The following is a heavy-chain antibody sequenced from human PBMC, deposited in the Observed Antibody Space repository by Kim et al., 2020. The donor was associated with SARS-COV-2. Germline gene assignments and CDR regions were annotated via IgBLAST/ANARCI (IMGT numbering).Heavy chain of an antibody. V-gene: IGHV4-59*01. Sequence: SETLSLTCTVSGGSISSYYWSWIRQPPGKGLEWIGYIYYSGSTNYNPSLKSRVTISVDTSKNQFSLKLSSVTAADTAVYYCARDQGRVDTAMAEAYYYYGMDVWGQGTTVTVSS. J-gene: IGHJ6*02. CDR2: IYYSGST. D-gene: IGHD5-18*01. CDR1: GGSISSYY. CDR3: ARDQGRVDTAMAEAYYYYGMDV.